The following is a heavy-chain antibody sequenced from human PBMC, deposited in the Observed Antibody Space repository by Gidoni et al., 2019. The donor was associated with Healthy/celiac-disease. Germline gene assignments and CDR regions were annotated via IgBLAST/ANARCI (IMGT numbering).Heavy chain of an antibody. CDR2: IDWDDDK. D-gene: IGHD3-22*01. V-gene: IGHV2-70*01. CDR3: ARVTYYYDSSGYYYEGYFDY. Sequence: VKPTQTLTLTCTFSGFSLFTLGMCVSWIRQPPGKALEWLALIDWDDDKYYSTSLKTRLTISKDTSKNQVVLTMTNMDPVDTATYYCARVTYYYDSSGYYYEGYFDYWGQGTLVTVSS. J-gene: IGHJ4*02. CDR1: GFSLFTLGMC.